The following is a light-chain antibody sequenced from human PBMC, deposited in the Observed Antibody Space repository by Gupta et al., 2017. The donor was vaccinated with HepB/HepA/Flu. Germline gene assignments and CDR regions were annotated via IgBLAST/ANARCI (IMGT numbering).Light chain of an antibody. V-gene: IGKV1-39*01. J-gene: IGKJ5*01. CDR2: AAS. CDR1: QSISIY. CDR3: KQSYSTSPIT. Sequence: DIQTTQSPSSLSTSVGDRVTINCRASQSISIYLNWYQQKPGKAPKLLIYAASSLQSGVPSRLSGSGSGTDFTIIISSLQPEDFATYYCKQSYSTSPITFGQGTRVEIK.